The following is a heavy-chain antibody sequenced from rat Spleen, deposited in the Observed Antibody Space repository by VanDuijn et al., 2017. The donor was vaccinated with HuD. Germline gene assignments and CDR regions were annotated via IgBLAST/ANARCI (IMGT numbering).Heavy chain of an antibody. D-gene: IGHD1-3*01. J-gene: IGHJ4*01. Sequence: EVQLQESGPGLVKPSQSLSLTCSVTGYSITSSYRWNWIRKFPGNKLEWMGYINSAGSTNYNPSLKSRISITRDTSKNQFFLQVNSVPTEDTATYYCAKTTVAYYYVMDAWGQGASVTVSS. CDR3: AKTTVAYYYVMDA. CDR1: GYSITSSYR. V-gene: IGHV3-3*01. CDR2: INSAGST.